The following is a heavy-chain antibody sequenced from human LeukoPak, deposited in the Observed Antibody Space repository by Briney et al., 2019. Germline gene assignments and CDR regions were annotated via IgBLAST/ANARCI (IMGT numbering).Heavy chain of an antibody. CDR3: AKDRVLRYFDWLFDLDY. Sequence: GGSLRLSCTASGFTFSGYGMHWVRQSPGKGLEWVAFIRYDGSNKYQADSVKGRFTISRDNSKNTLYLQMNSLRSEDTAVYYCAKDRVLRYFDWLFDLDYWGQGTLVTVSS. CDR1: GFTFSGYG. CDR2: IRYDGSNK. J-gene: IGHJ4*02. D-gene: IGHD3-9*01. V-gene: IGHV3-30*02.